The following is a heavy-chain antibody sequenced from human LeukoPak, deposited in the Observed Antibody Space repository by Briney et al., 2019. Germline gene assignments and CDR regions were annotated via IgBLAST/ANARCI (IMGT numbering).Heavy chain of an antibody. D-gene: IGHD1-26*01. J-gene: IGHJ4*02. CDR1: GGSLSTHH. Sequence: PSETLSLTCVVSGGSLSTHHWSWIRQSPGRGLEWIGYISDSGSTNYNPSLKSRATISIDTSMNQFSLKLSSVTAADTAVYYCARGVYSGTYYVDQWGQGTRVAVSS. V-gene: IGHV4-59*11. CDR2: ISDSGST. CDR3: ARGVYSGTYYVDQ.